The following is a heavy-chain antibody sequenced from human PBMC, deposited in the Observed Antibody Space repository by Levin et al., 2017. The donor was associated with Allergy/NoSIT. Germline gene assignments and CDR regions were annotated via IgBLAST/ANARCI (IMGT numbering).Heavy chain of an antibody. CDR2: INAGNGNR. D-gene: IGHD1-26*01. V-gene: IGHV1-3*01. CDR1: GYNFSTYL. J-gene: IGHJ5*02. CDR3: ARERESEGIVGLTWFDA. Sequence: ASVKVSCKASGYNFSTYLIHWVRQAPGQRPEWMGWINAGNGNRKYSKWFQGRVTFIRDTPASTSYMELSSLTSEDTAVYYCARERESEGIVGLTWFDAWGQGTLVTVSS.